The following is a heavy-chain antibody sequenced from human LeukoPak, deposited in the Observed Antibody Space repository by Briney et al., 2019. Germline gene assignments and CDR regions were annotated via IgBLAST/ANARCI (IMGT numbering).Heavy chain of an antibody. J-gene: IGHJ5*02. CDR3: ARDLHPYYYDSSGSTGLFDP. V-gene: IGHV1-3*01. Sequence: GASVKVSCKASGYTFTSYAMHWVRQAPGQRLEWMGWINAGNGNTKYSQKFQGRVTITRDTSASTAYMELSSLRSEDTAVYYCARDLHPYYYDSSGSTGLFDPWGQGTLVTVSS. CDR2: INAGNGNT. CDR1: GYTFTSYA. D-gene: IGHD3-22*01.